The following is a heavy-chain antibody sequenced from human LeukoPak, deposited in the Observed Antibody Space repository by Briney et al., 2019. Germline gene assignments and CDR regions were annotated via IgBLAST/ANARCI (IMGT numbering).Heavy chain of an antibody. CDR2: ISGSGGST. V-gene: IGHV3-23*01. D-gene: IGHD4-17*01. Sequence: GGSLRLSCEASGFTFSSYAMSWVRQAPGKGLEWVSAISGSGGSTYYADSVKGRFTISRDSSKNTLYLQMNSLRAEDTAVYYCAKAYGDYVGYYYGMDVWGQGTTVTVSS. J-gene: IGHJ6*02. CDR3: AKAYGDYVGYYYGMDV. CDR1: GFTFSSYA.